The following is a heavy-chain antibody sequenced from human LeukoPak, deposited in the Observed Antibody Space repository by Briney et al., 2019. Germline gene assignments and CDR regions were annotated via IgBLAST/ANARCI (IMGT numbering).Heavy chain of an antibody. CDR2: IYSGGST. CDR3: ARVVPSAIGDCFDP. Sequence: PGGSLRLSCVVSGFTVTSHYMNWVRQAPGKGLEWVSVIYSGGSTFYADSVKGRFTISRDNAKNSLYLQMNSLRAEDTAVYYCARVVPSAIGDCFDPWGQGTLVTVSP. J-gene: IGHJ5*02. D-gene: IGHD2-2*02. CDR1: GFTVTSHY. V-gene: IGHV3-53*03.